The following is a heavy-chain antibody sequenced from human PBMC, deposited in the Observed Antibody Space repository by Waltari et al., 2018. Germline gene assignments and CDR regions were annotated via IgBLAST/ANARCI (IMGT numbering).Heavy chain of an antibody. CDR3: ARFGLSVVIAIPFDY. D-gene: IGHD2-21*01. J-gene: IGHJ4*02. CDR2: INPNSGGT. CDR1: DYTFTGSY. Sequence: VQLVQSGAEVKKPGASVKVSCKASDYTFTGSYMHWVRQAPGQGLEWMGRINPNSGGTNYAQKFQGRVTMTRDTSISTAYMELSRLRSDDTAVYYCARFGLSVVIAIPFDYWGQGTLVTVSS. V-gene: IGHV1-2*06.